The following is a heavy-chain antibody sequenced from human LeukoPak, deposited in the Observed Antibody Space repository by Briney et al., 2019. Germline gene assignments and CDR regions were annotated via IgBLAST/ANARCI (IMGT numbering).Heavy chain of an antibody. J-gene: IGHJ4*02. CDR3: TRLYTSGFDY. CDR2: IRSKSNNYAT. D-gene: IGHD3-10*01. CDR1: GFSFSGSA. Sequence: GGSLRLSCAASGFSFSGSAMRWVRQASGKGLEWVGRIRSKSNNYATAYAASVRGRFTISRDDSRNTAYLQMNSLKTEDTAVYYCTRLYTSGFDYWGQGSLVTVSS. V-gene: IGHV3-73*01.